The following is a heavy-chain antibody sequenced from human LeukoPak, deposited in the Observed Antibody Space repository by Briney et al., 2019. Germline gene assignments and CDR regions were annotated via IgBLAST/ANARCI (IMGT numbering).Heavy chain of an antibody. Sequence: SETLSLTCTVSGGSISSSSYYWGWIRQPPGKGLEWIGEINHSGSTNYNPSLKSRVTISVDTSKNQFSLKLSSVTAADTAVYYCASKAVAGTGGGYWGQGTLVTVSS. CDR2: INHSGST. J-gene: IGHJ4*02. CDR1: GGSISSSSYY. V-gene: IGHV4-39*07. CDR3: ASKAVAGTGGGY. D-gene: IGHD6-19*01.